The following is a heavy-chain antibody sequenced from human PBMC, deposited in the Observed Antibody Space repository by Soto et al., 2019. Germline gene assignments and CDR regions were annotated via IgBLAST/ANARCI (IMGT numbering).Heavy chain of an antibody. CDR2: INPNSGGT. J-gene: IGHJ3*02. CDR3: AKDKDGAFDI. Sequence: ASVKVSCKASGYTLTGYYMHWVRQAPGQGLEWMGWINPNSGGTNYAQKFQGWVTMTRDTSISTAYMELSRLRSDDTALYYCAKDKDGAFDIWGQGTMVTVSS. CDR1: GYTLTGYY. V-gene: IGHV1-2*04.